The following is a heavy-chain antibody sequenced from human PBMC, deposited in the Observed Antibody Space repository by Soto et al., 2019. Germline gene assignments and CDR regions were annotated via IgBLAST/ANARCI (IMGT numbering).Heavy chain of an antibody. Sequence: PSETLSLTCAVYGGSFSGYYWSWIRQPPGKGLEWIGEINHSGSTNYNPSLKSRVTISVDTSKNQFSLKLSSVTAADTAVYYCARSRARTVTRRRHYYSYSTDFCGTRTTLTVSS. CDR3: ARSRARTVTRRRHYYSYSTDF. CDR1: GGSFSGYY. CDR2: INHSGST. D-gene: IGHD4-17*01. V-gene: IGHV4-34*01. J-gene: IGHJ6*03.